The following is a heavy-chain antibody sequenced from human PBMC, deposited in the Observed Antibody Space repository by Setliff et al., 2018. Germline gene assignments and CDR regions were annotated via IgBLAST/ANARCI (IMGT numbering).Heavy chain of an antibody. CDR3: APLTWDDAFDI. CDR1: GLTVSNDF. CDR2: IYNIGET. D-gene: IGHD1-26*01. V-gene: IGHV3-66*01. J-gene: IGHJ3*02. Sequence: PGGSLRLSCVVSGLTVSNDFMGWVRQAPGKGLEWVSVIYNIGETRYADSVKGRFTISRDKSKNTLYLQMNSLRAEDTAVYYCAPLTWDDAFDIWGQGTMVTVSS.